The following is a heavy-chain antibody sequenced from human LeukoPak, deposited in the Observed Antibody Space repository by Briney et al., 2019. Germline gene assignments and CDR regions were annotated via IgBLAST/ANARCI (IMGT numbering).Heavy chain of an antibody. CDR1: GGSFSGYY. D-gene: IGHD1-26*01. Sequence: SETLSLTCAVYGGSFSGYYWSWIRQPPGKGLEWIGEINHSGSTNYNPSLKSRVTISVDTSKNQFSLKLSSVTAADTAVYCCARVGATGWGRAFDIWGQGTMVTVSS. J-gene: IGHJ3*02. CDR3: ARVGATGWGRAFDI. V-gene: IGHV4-34*01. CDR2: INHSGST.